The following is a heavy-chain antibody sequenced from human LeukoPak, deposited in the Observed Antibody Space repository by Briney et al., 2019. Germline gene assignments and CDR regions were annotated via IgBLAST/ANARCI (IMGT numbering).Heavy chain of an antibody. D-gene: IGHD2-2*01. CDR2: INPSGGST. Sequence: GASVKISCKASGYTFTSYYMHWVRQAPGQGLEWMGIINPSGGSTSYAQKFQGRVTMTRDTSTSTVYMELSSLRSEDTAVYYCARGSQLLSDYNWFDPWGQGTLVTVSS. CDR3: ARGSQLLSDYNWFDP. CDR1: GYTFTSYY. V-gene: IGHV1-46*01. J-gene: IGHJ5*02.